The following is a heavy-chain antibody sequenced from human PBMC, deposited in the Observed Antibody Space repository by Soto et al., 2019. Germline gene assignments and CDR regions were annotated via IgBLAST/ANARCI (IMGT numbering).Heavy chain of an antibody. CDR3: ARPGYSSGWYRGGYYYGMDV. J-gene: IGHJ6*02. Sequence: QVQLVESGGGLVKPGGSLRLSCAASGFTFSDYYMSWNRQAPGKGLEWVSYISSSGSTIYYADSVKGRFTISRDNAKNSLYLQMNSLRAEDTAVYYCARPGYSSGWYRGGYYYGMDVWGQGTTVTVSS. CDR1: GFTFSDYY. CDR2: ISSSGSTI. V-gene: IGHV3-11*01. D-gene: IGHD6-19*01.